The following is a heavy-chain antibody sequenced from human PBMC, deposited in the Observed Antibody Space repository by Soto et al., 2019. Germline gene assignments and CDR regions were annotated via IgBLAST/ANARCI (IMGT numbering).Heavy chain of an antibody. CDR2: IYHSGST. CDR3: ARVYGDYSFDY. D-gene: IGHD4-17*01. CDR1: GGSISSSNW. V-gene: IGHV4-4*02. Sequence: SETLSLTCAVSGGSISSSNWWSWVRQPPGKRLEWIGEIYHSGSTNYNPSLKSRVTISVDKSKNQFYLKLSSVTAADTAVYYCARVYGDYSFDYWGQGTLVTVSS. J-gene: IGHJ4*02.